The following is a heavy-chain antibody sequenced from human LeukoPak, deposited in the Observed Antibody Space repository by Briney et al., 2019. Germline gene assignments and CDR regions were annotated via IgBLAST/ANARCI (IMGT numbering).Heavy chain of an antibody. CDR2: ISSSSSYI. CDR1: GFTFSSYS. V-gene: IGHV3-21*01. D-gene: IGHD6-13*01. CDR3: ARDLKQQQQLVRGNYYYGMDI. J-gene: IGHJ6*02. Sequence: TGGSLRLSCAASGFTFSSYSMNWVRQAPGKGLEWVSSISSSSSYIYYADSVKGRFTISRDNAKNSLYLQMNSLRAEDTAVYYCARDLKQQQQLVRGNYYYGMDIWGQGTTVTVSS.